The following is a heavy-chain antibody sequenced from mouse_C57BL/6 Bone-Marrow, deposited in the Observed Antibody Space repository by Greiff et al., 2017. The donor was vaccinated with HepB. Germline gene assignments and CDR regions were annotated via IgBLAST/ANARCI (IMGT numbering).Heavy chain of an antibody. D-gene: IGHD2-4*01. CDR3: ARAITTYYDAMDY. J-gene: IGHJ4*01. V-gene: IGHV5-17*01. CDR1: GFTFSDYG. CDR2: ISSGSSTI. Sequence: DVKLVESGGGLVKPGGSLKLSCAASGFTFSDYGMHWVRQAPEKGLEWVAYISSGSSTIYYADTMKGRFTISRDNAKNTLYLQMTSLRSEDTAMYYYARAITTYYDAMDYWGRGNAVTVSA.